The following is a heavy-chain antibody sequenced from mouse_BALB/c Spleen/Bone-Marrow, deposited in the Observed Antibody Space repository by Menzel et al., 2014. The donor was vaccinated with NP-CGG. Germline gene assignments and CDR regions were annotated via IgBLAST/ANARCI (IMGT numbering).Heavy chain of an antibody. V-gene: IGHV14-3*02. D-gene: IGHD1-1*01. Sequence: EVKLVESGAELVKPGASVKLSCTASGFNIKDTYMHWVKQRPEQGLEWIGRIDPANGNTKYDPKFQGKATITADTSSNTAYLQLSSLTSEDTAVYYCARSRDYGSSYHAMDYWGQGTSVTVSS. CDR3: ARSRDYGSSYHAMDY. CDR2: IDPANGNT. J-gene: IGHJ4*01. CDR1: GFNIKDTY.